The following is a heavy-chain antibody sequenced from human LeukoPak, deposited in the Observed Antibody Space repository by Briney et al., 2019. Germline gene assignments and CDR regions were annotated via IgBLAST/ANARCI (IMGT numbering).Heavy chain of an antibody. V-gene: IGHV4-39*07. Sequence: SETLSLTCTVSGGSLSSSSYYWGWIRQPPGKGLEWIGSIYYSGSTYYNPSLKSRVTISVDTSKNQFSLKLSSVTAADTAVYYCARGTRDMSAPTQEKDSSSWSGVFRAYFDYWGQGTLVTVSS. D-gene: IGHD6-13*01. CDR2: IYYSGST. J-gene: IGHJ4*02. CDR1: GGSLSSSSYY. CDR3: ARGTRDMSAPTQEKDSSSWSGVFRAYFDY.